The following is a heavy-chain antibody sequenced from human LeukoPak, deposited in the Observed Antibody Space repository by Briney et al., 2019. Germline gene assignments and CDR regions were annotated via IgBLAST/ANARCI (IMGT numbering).Heavy chain of an antibody. J-gene: IGHJ4*02. CDR3: ARAAYDILTGPDY. D-gene: IGHD3-9*01. Sequence: SVKVSCKASGGTFISYAISWVRQAPGQGLEWMGRIIPILGIANYAQKFQGRVTITADKSTSTAYMELSSLRSEDTAVYYCARAAYDILTGPDYWGQGTLVTVSS. CDR1: GGTFISYA. CDR2: IIPILGIA. V-gene: IGHV1-69*04.